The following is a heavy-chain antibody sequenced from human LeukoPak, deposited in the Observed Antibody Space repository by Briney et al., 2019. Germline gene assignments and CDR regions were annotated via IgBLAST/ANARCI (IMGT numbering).Heavy chain of an antibody. J-gene: IGHJ5*02. V-gene: IGHV1-69*13. D-gene: IGHD3-10*01. Sequence: ASVKVSCKASGGTFSIYAISWVRQAPGQGLEWMGGIIPIIGTANYAQKFQGRVTITADEATSTAYMELSSLRSEDTAVYYCARVRSPPPGAGWFGDLVGRFDPWGQGTLVTVSS. CDR2: IIPIIGTA. CDR3: ARVRSPPPGAGWFGDLVGRFDP. CDR1: GGTFSIYA.